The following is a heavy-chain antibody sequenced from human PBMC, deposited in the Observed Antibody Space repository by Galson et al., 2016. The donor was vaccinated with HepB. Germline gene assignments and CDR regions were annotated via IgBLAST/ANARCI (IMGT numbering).Heavy chain of an antibody. CDR3: ARGAGYDQLFAFDI. Sequence: QVQLQESGPGLVKPSETLSLTCIVSNGSINNNNYFWGWIRQPPGKGLEWIGTIYYTGTTYYNPSLKSPVTLSVDTSKNQFSLKLSSVTAADTAVYYCARGAGYDQLFAFDIWGQGTSVTVSS. J-gene: IGHJ3*02. CDR2: IYYTGTT. D-gene: IGHD2-15*01. CDR1: NGSINNNNYF. V-gene: IGHV4-39*01.